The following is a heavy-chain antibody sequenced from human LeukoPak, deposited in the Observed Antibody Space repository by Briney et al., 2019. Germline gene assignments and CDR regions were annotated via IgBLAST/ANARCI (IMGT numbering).Heavy chain of an antibody. D-gene: IGHD2/OR15-2a*01. J-gene: IGHJ4*02. CDR3: ARRGRIGPVDY. V-gene: IGHV4-34*01. CDR1: GGSFSGYY. CDR2: INHSGST. Sequence: PSETLSLTCAVYGGSFSGYYWSWIRQPPGKGLEWIGEINHSGSTNYNPSLKSRVTISVDTSKNQFSLKLSSVTAADTAVYYCARRGRIGPVDYWGQGTLVTVSS.